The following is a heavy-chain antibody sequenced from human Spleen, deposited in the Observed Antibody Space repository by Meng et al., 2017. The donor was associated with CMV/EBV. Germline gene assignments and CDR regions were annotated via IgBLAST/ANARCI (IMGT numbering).Heavy chain of an antibody. CDR3: TQTNNYYDSSGFDY. CDR1: GFTFSGSA. V-gene: IGHV3-73*01. Sequence: GGSLRLSCAASGFTFSGSAMHWVRQGSGKGLEWVGRIRSKANSYATAYAASVKGRFTISRDDSKNTAYLQMNSLKTEDTAVYYCTQTNNYYDSSGFDYWGQGTLVTVSS. CDR2: IRSKANSYAT. D-gene: IGHD3-22*01. J-gene: IGHJ4*02.